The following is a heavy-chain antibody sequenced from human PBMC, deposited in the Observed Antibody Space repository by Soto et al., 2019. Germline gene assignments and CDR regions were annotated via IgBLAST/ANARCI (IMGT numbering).Heavy chain of an antibody. Sequence: GGSLRLSCAASGFTFSSYAMSWVRQAPGKGLEWVSAISGSGGSTYYADSVKGRFTISRDNSKNTLYLQMNSLRAEDTAVYYCARDRSSSYGRDYYYYGMDVWGQGTTVTVSS. CDR2: ISGSGGST. CDR3: ARDRSSSYGRDYYYYGMDV. J-gene: IGHJ6*02. CDR1: GFTFSSYA. D-gene: IGHD5-18*01. V-gene: IGHV3-23*01.